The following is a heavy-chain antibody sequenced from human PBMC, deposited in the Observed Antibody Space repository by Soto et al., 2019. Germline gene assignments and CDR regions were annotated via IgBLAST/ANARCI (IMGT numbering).Heavy chain of an antibody. Sequence: GESLKISCKGSGYSFTSYWISWVRQMPGKGLEWMGRIDPSDSYTNYSPSFQGHVTISADKSISTAYLQWSSLKASDTAMYYCARHVVAARGWVEEPLWGQGTLVTAPQ. CDR1: GYSFTSYW. V-gene: IGHV5-10-1*01. CDR3: ARHVVAARGWVEEPL. J-gene: IGHJ4*02. CDR2: IDPSDSYT. D-gene: IGHD1-1*01.